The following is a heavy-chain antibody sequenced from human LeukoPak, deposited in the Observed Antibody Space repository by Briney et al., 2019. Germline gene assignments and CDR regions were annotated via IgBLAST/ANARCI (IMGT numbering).Heavy chain of an antibody. CDR2: IYYSGST. Sequence: PSETLSLTCTVSGGSISSHYWSWIRQPPGKGLEGIGYIYYSGSTNYNPSLKSRVTISVDTSKNQFSLKLISVPAADTAVYYCARLGGSYSEEEDYWGQRTLVTVSS. CDR1: GGSISSHY. J-gene: IGHJ4*02. CDR3: ARLGGSYSEEEDY. D-gene: IGHD1-26*01. V-gene: IGHV4-59*11.